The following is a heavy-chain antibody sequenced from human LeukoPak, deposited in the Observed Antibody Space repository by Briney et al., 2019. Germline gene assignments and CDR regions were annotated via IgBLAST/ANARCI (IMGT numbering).Heavy chain of an antibody. Sequence: GASVKVSCKASGYTFTGYYMHWVRQAPGQGLEWMGRINPNRGGTNFAQKFQGRGTMTRDTSISTAYMELSRLRSDDTAGYYCARVPRRLRLGELSLDYWGQGTLVTVSS. CDR1: GYTFTGYY. V-gene: IGHV1-2*06. CDR2: INPNRGGT. CDR3: ARVPRRLRLGELSLDY. J-gene: IGHJ4*02. D-gene: IGHD3-16*02.